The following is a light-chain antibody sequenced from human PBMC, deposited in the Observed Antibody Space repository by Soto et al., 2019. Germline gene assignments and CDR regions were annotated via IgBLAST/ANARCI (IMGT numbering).Light chain of an antibody. CDR1: QDIKNE. CDR3: QQDHNYPRT. Sequence: AIQMTQSPSSLSASVGDRVTITCRASQDIKNEFGWYQQKPGKAPNVLLYAASTLLSGVPSRFSGAGSGTDFTLTISSLPPEDFATYYCQQDHNYPRTFGQGTRVEIK. CDR2: AAS. J-gene: IGKJ1*01. V-gene: IGKV1-6*01.